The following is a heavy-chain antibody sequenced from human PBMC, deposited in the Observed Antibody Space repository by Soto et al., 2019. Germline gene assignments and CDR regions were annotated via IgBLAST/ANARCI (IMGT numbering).Heavy chain of an antibody. V-gene: IGHV1-46*03. CDR2: INPSGGST. J-gene: IGHJ5*02. CDR3: ARVAQWNWFDP. CDR1: GYTFTSYY. Sequence: QVQLVQSGAEVKKPGASVKVSCKASGYTFTSYYMHWVRQAPGQGLEWMGIINPSGGSTSYAQKCQGRVTMTRDTSTSTVYMELSSLRSEDTAVYYCARVAQWNWFDPWGQGTLVTVSS. D-gene: IGHD6-19*01.